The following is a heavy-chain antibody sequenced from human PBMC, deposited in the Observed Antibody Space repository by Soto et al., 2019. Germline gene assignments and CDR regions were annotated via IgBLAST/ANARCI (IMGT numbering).Heavy chain of an antibody. Sequence: SETLSLTCSVCGGSLSSSTFYWGWIRQPPGKGLVWIGSVYYSGSAYYNSSLKTRVTMSVDLSKNHFSLRLSSVTAADTAGYCCATSADNWFDPWGQGTLVTVSS. CDR1: GGSLSSSTFY. CDR2: VYYSGSA. CDR3: ATSADNWFDP. V-gene: IGHV4-39*02. J-gene: IGHJ5*02.